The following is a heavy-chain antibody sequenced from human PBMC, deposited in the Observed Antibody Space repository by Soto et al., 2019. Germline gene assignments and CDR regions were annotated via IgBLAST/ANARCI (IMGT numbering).Heavy chain of an antibody. Sequence: GRSLRLSCAASGFTFSSYAMSWVRQAPGKGLEWVSAISGSGGSTYYADSVKGWFTISRDNSKNTLYLQMNSLRAEDTAVYYYAKLPGHSNYFDYWGQGTLVTVSS. CDR2: ISGSGGST. CDR1: GFTFSSYA. CDR3: AKLPGHSNYFDY. V-gene: IGHV3-23*01. D-gene: IGHD4-4*01. J-gene: IGHJ4*02.